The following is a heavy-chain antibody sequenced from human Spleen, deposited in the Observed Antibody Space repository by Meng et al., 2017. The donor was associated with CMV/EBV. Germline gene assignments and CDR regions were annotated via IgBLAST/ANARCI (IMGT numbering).Heavy chain of an antibody. D-gene: IGHD3-10*01. V-gene: IGHV1-2*02. Sequence: LGRAGAGVKESGTSVKDSCKASGYPFTGYYMHWVRQAPGQGLEWMGWINPNSGGTNYAQKFQGRVTMTRDTSISTAYMELSRLRSDDMAVYYCAVLWFGYWGQGTLVTVSS. CDR3: AVLWFGY. J-gene: IGHJ4*02. CDR1: GYPFTGYY. CDR2: INPNSGGT.